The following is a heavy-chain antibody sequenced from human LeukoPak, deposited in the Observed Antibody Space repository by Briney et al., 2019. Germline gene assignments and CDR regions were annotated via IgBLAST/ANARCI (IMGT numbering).Heavy chain of an antibody. CDR3: ARHYDYGGLDY. CDR1: GGSISSYY. Sequence: SETLSLTCTVSGGSISSYYWSWIRQSPGKGLEWIGFIYYRSTNYNPSLKSRVTISADTSKNQFSLKLSSVTAADTAVYYCARHYDYGGLDYWGQGTLVTVSS. V-gene: IGHV4-59*08. CDR2: IYYRST. D-gene: IGHD4-23*01. J-gene: IGHJ4*02.